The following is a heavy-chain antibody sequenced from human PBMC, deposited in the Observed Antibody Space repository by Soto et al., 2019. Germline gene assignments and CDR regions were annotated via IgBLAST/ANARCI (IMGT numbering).Heavy chain of an antibody. CDR2: INHSGST. J-gene: IGHJ5*02. V-gene: IGHV4-34*01. D-gene: IGHD6-19*01. CDR3: ARGRAYRGWRFSKWFDP. CDR1: GGSFSGYY. Sequence: PSETLSLTCAVYGGSFSGYYWSWIRQPPGKGLEWIGEINHSGSTNYNPSLKSRVTISVDTSKNQFSLKLSSVTAADTAVYYCARGRAYRGWRFSKWFDPWGKGTLVTVSS.